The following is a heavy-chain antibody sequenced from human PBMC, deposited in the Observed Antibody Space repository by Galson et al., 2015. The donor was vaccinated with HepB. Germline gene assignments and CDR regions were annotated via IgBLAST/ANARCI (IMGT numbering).Heavy chain of an antibody. D-gene: IGHD2-8*01. CDR1: GFTFSSYA. Sequence: SLRLSCAASGFTFSSYAMHWVRQAPGKGLEWVLYITTGVAKVYYADSVKGRFTISGDNAKNSLYLQMNSLRAEDTAVYYCARGVGYCTTATCDSYYGLDVWGQGTAVTVSS. CDR2: ITTGVAKV. J-gene: IGHJ6*02. V-gene: IGHV3-48*03. CDR3: ARGVGYCTTATCDSYYGLDV.